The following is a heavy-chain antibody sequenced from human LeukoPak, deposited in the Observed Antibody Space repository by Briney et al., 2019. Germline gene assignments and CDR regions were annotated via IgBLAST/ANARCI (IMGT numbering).Heavy chain of an antibody. CDR1: GFSFTNYW. CDR2: IYSGGST. Sequence: GGSLRLSCAVSGFSFTNYWMHWVRQAPGKGLEWVSVIYSGGSTYYADSVKGRFTISRDNSKNTLYLQMNSLRAEDTAVYYCAREGYSSGWYRLWGQGTLVTVSS. J-gene: IGHJ4*02. V-gene: IGHV3-53*01. CDR3: AREGYSSGWYRL. D-gene: IGHD6-19*01.